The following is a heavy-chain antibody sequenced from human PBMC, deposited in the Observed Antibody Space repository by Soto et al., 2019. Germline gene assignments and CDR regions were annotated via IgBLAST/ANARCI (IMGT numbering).Heavy chain of an antibody. V-gene: IGHV2-5*02. Sequence: QITLKESGPTLVKPTQPLTLTCTFSGFSLSSTRVAVGWIRQPPGKALECLALIYWDDAKRYSPFLKSRLTITKDTAKHQVVLTMTNMDPVDTATYYCAHSVVAGLGYDFDYWGQGTLVTVSS. D-gene: IGHD6-19*01. CDR3: AHSVVAGLGYDFDY. CDR1: GFSLSSTRVA. J-gene: IGHJ4*02. CDR2: IYWDDAK.